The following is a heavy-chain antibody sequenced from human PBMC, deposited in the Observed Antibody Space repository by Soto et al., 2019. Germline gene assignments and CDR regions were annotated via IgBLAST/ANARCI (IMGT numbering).Heavy chain of an antibody. D-gene: IGHD2-21*02. J-gene: IGHJ4*02. CDR3: AKDQTDVTLFDY. V-gene: IGHV3-15*03. CDR1: GFTCSNAW. Sequence: LSCAASGFTCSNAWMSWVRQSPGKGLEWVGRIKSKANGGTTDYAAPVKGRFTISRDNSRNTLYLQVNSLRAEDTAVYYCAKDQTDVTLFDYWGQGTLVTVSS. CDR2: IKSKANGGTT.